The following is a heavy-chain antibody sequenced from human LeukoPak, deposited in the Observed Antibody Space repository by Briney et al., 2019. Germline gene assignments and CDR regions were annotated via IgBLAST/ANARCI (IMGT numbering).Heavy chain of an antibody. CDR3: ARGPSYYDLDY. J-gene: IGHJ4*02. CDR1: GFTLSSYW. V-gene: IGHV3-74*01. CDR2: INTDGSST. D-gene: IGHD3-3*01. Sequence: PGGSLRLSCAASGFTLSSYWMHWVRQAPGKGLVWVSRINTDGSSTSYADSVKGRFTISRDNAKNTLYLQMNSLRAEDTAVYYCARGPSYYDLDYWGQGTLVTVSS.